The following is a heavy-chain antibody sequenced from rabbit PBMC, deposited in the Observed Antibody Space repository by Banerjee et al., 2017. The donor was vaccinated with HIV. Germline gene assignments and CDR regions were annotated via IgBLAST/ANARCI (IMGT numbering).Heavy chain of an antibody. V-gene: IGHV1S47*01. CDR3: VRGASSSGYYSL. D-gene: IGHD1-1*01. CDR2: IDPLFGIT. Sequence: QEQLEESGGGLVQPGGSLKLSCKASGFDFSSYGVSWVRQAPGKGLEWIGYIDPLFGITYYATWVNGRFTISSHNAQNTLSLQLNSLTAADTATYFCVRGASSSGYYSLWGPGTLVTVS. CDR1: GFDFSSYG. J-gene: IGHJ4*01.